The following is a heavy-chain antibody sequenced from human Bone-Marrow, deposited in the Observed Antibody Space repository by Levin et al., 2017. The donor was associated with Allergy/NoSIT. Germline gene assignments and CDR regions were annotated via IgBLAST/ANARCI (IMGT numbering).Heavy chain of an antibody. CDR3: ARVRVGYCSGGSCYAPANWYFDL. CDR2: IYYSGST. D-gene: IGHD2-15*01. V-gene: IGHV4-59*01. Sequence: SETLSLTCTVSGGSISSYYWSWIRQPPGKGLEWIGYIYYSGSTNYNPSLKSRVTISVDTSKNQFSLKLSSVTAADTAVYYCARVRVGYCSGGSCYAPANWYFDLWGRGTLVTVSS. CDR1: GGSISSYY. J-gene: IGHJ2*01.